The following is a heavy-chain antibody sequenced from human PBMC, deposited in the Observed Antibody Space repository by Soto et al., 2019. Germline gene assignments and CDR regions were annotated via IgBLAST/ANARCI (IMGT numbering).Heavy chain of an antibody. J-gene: IGHJ6*02. V-gene: IGHV1-2*04. CDR1: GYTFTGYY. CDR2: INPNSGGT. CDR3: ARGSSFYYYAMDV. Sequence: QVQLVQSGAEVKKPGASVKVSCKASGYTFTGYYMHWVRQAPGQGLEWMGWINPNSGGTNYAQKIQGWVTMTRDTSISTAYMELSRLRSDDTAVYYCARGSSFYYYAMDVWGQGTTVTVSS. D-gene: IGHD3-16*02.